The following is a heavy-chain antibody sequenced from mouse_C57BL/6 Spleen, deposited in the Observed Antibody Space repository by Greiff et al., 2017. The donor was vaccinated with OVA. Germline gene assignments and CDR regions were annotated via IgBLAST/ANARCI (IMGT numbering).Heavy chain of an antibody. J-gene: IGHJ2*01. V-gene: IGHV1-15*01. Sequence: QVQLKESGAELVRPGASVTLSCKASGYTFTDYEMHWVKQTPVHGLEWIGAIDPETGGTAYNQKFKGKAILTADKSSSTAYMELRSLTSEDSAVYYCNGEYKGYWGQGTTLTVSS. CDR1: GYTFTDYE. CDR2: IDPETGGT. CDR3: NGEYKGY. D-gene: IGHD1-3*01.